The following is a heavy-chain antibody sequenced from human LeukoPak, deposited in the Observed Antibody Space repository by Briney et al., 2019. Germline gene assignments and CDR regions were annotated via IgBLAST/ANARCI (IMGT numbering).Heavy chain of an antibody. J-gene: IGHJ4*02. CDR1: GYTFTSYD. Sequence: ASVKVSCKASGYTFTSYDINWVRQAPGQGLEWMGGIIPIFGTADYAQKFQGRVTITTDESTSAAYMELSSLRSEDTAVYYCATPGRIQLWGTHYSSGWPYTYWGQGTLVTVSS. CDR3: ATPGRIQLWGTHYSSGWPYTY. D-gene: IGHD6-19*01. V-gene: IGHV1-69*05. CDR2: IIPIFGTA.